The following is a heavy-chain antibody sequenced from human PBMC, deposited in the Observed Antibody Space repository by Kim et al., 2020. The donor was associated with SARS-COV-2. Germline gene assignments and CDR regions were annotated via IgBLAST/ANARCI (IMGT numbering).Heavy chain of an antibody. Sequence: ASVKVSCKASGYTFTDYYIHWVRQAPGQGLEWMGWINPYSGDTNYAQKFQGRVTMTRDTSISTPYVALSSLRSDDTAVYYCARSAHFWSGHYRDLWGQGTRITVSP. CDR1: GYTFTDYY. CDR3: ARSAHFWSGHYRDL. J-gene: IGHJ5*02. V-gene: IGHV1-2*02. D-gene: IGHD3-3*01. CDR2: INPYSGDT.